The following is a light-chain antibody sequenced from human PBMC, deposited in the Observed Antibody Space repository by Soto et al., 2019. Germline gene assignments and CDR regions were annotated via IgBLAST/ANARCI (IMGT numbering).Light chain of an antibody. CDR1: RNDVGGYNC. V-gene: IGLV2-14*03. J-gene: IGLJ1*01. CDR2: DVS. CDR3: SSYTTSNTRQIV. Sequence: QSVLTQPASVSGAPGQSITISCTGTRNDVGGYNCVSWYQHHPGKAPKLMIFDVSNRPSGVSNRFSGSKSGNTASLTISGLQPEDEADYYCSSYTTSNTRQIVCGTGTKVTVL.